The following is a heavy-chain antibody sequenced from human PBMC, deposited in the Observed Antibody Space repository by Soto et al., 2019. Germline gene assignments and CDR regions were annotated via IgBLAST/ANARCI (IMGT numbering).Heavy chain of an antibody. Sequence: QLQLQESGPGLVKPSETLSLTCTVSGGSISSTSYYWGWIRQPPGKGLEWIGSLYYSGSTYYNPSLKSRVTISVDTSKNQFSRRLSSVTAADTAVYYCARHAIFGNCFDPWGQGTLVTVSS. CDR1: GGSISSTSYY. J-gene: IGHJ5*02. CDR2: LYYSGST. D-gene: IGHD3-3*01. CDR3: ARHAIFGNCFDP. V-gene: IGHV4-39*01.